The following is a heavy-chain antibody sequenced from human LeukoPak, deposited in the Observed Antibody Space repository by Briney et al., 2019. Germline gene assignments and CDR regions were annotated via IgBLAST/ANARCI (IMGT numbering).Heavy chain of an antibody. V-gene: IGHV6-1*01. CDR3: ARELVGATTRYNYYYMDV. CDR1: GDSVSSNSAA. Sequence: SQTLSLTCAISGDSVSSNSAAWNWIRQSPSRGLEWLGRTYYRSKWYNDYAVSVKSRITINPDTSKKQFSLQLNSVTPEDTAVYYCARELVGATTRYNYYYMDVWGKGTTVTVSS. D-gene: IGHD1-26*01. CDR2: TYYRSKWYN. J-gene: IGHJ6*03.